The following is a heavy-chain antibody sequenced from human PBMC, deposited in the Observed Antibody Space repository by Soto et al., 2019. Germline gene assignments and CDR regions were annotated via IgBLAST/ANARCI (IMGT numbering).Heavy chain of an antibody. J-gene: IGHJ6*02. D-gene: IGHD3-3*01. V-gene: IGHV3-48*04. CDR1: GFSLSDYA. CDR2: ISSDSRTI. Sequence: GGSLRLSCVASGFSLSDYAVNWVRQAPGKGLEWVSFISSDSRTIYYADSVEGRFTVSRDNARNSVSLQMDSLRGEDAAVYYCARIKLVEWFFINVDVYDMAVWGQGTPVTVSS. CDR3: ARIKLVEWFFINVDVYDMAV.